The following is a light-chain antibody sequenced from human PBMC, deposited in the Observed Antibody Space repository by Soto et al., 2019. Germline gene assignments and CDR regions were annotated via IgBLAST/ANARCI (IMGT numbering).Light chain of an antibody. J-gene: IGLJ3*02. Sequence: QSVLTQPPAASGSPGQSVAISCTGTSSDVGGYYYVYWYQQHPGKAPKVMIYEVSKRPSGVPDRFSGSKSGNTASLTVSGLHAEEEADYYCNSDAGHNNWVFGGGTKVTVL. CDR1: SSDVGGYYY. V-gene: IGLV2-8*01. CDR3: NSDAGHNNWV. CDR2: EVS.